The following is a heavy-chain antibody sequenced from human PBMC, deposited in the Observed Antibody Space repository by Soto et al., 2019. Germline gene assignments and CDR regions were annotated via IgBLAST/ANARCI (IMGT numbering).Heavy chain of an antibody. CDR1: GYTFTTYG. V-gene: IGHV1-18*01. J-gene: IGHJ4*02. CDR2: ISAHNGNT. CDR3: ARGRYGDY. D-gene: IGHD1-1*01. Sequence: QVHLVQSGAEVKKPGASVKVSCKGSGYTFTTYGITWVRQAPGQGLEWMGWISAHNGNTNYAQKLQGRVTVTRAPSTSTACMELRSLRSDDTAVYYCARGRYGDYWGQGALVNVSS.